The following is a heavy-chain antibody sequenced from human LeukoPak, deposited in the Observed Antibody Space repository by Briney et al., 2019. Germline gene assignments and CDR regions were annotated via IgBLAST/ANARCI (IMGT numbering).Heavy chain of an antibody. Sequence: GGSLRLSCAASGFTFSSSAMSWVRQAPGKGLEWLSGISGSGDRTNYADSVKGRFTISRDNFKNPLYLQMNNLRAEDTAVYYCAKTPVPRPGDWWYFDLWGRGTRVTVSS. CDR2: ISGSGDRT. J-gene: IGHJ2*01. CDR3: AKTPVPRPGDWWYFDL. V-gene: IGHV3-23*01. D-gene: IGHD3/OR15-3a*01. CDR1: GFTFSSSA.